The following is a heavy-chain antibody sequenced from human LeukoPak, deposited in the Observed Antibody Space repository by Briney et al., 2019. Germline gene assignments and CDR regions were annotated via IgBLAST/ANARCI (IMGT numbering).Heavy chain of an antibody. J-gene: IGHJ4*02. CDR3: ARHSVVAVAANYFDY. Sequence: PGGSLRLSCAASGFTFSSYAMSWIRQPPGKGLEWIGSIYYSGSTYYNPSLKSRVTISVDTSKNQFSLKLSSVTAADTAVYYCARHSVVAVAANYFDYWGQGTLVTVSS. CDR2: IYYSGST. D-gene: IGHD2-15*01. CDR1: GFTFSSYA. V-gene: IGHV4-39*01.